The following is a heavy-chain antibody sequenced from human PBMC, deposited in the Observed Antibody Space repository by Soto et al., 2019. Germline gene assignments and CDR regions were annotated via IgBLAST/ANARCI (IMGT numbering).Heavy chain of an antibody. CDR2: ISSNGGST. V-gene: IGHV3-64*01. Sequence: GGSLRLSCATSGFTFSSYAMHWVRQAPGKGLEYVSAISSNGGSTYYANSVKGRFTISRDNSKNTLYLQMGSLRAEDVAVYYCARNYGGNSYAFDFWGQGSMVTVSS. CDR3: ARNYGGNSYAFDF. D-gene: IGHD2-21*02. CDR1: GFTFSSYA. J-gene: IGHJ3*01.